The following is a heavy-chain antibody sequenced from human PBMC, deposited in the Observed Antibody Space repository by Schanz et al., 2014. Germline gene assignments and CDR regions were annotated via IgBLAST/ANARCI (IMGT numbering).Heavy chain of an antibody. CDR3: ARFLARYQYYGVDV. V-gene: IGHV3-48*04. J-gene: IGHJ6*02. CDR2: ISGSSIHK. Sequence: EVQLVESGGDLVQPGGSQRLSCAASGFTFSSYGMHWVRQAPGKGLEWVSHISGSSIHKNYADSVKGRFSISRDNGETSVYLQINSLRVEDTAVYYCARFLARYQYYGVDVWGQGTTVIVSS. D-gene: IGHD3-3*01. CDR1: GFTFSSYG.